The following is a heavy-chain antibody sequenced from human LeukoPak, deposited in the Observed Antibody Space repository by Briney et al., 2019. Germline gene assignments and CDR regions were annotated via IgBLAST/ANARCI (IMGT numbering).Heavy chain of an antibody. CDR1: GFTFSSYS. CDR3: ARYMTVYGDYGPFDY. J-gene: IGHJ4*02. V-gene: IGHV3-21*01. CDR2: ISSSSSYI. D-gene: IGHD4-17*01. Sequence: PGGSLGLSCAASGFTFSSYSMNWVRQAPGKGLEWVSSISSSSSYIYYADSVKGRFTISRDNAKNSLYLQMNSLRAEDTAVYYCARYMTVYGDYGPFDYWGQGTLVTVSS.